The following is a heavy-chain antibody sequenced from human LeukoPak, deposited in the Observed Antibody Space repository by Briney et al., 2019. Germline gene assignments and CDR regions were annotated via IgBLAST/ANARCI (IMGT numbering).Heavy chain of an antibody. CDR1: GFSVSSNY. Sequence: GGSLRLSCAASGFSVSSNYMSWVRQTPGKGLECVSLIYSSGNTYYADSVKGRFTISRDNSKNTLYLQMNSLRAEDTAVYYCAKVVSGGSYFDYWGQGTLVTVSS. CDR3: AKVVSGGSYFDY. V-gene: IGHV3-53*01. J-gene: IGHJ4*02. CDR2: IYSSGNT. D-gene: IGHD3-16*01.